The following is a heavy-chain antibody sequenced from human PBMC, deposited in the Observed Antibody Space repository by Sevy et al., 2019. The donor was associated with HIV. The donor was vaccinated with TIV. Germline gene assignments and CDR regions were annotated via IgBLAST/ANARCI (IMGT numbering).Heavy chain of an antibody. Sequence: GGSLRLSCAASGFTFSSYAMSWVRQAPGKGLEWVSAISGSGGSTYYADSVKGRFTISRDNANNTLYPQMNSLRAEDTAVYYCAKGGVVVVGVRYYYYGMDVWGQGTTVTVSS. CDR2: ISGSGGST. V-gene: IGHV3-23*01. CDR1: GFTFSSYA. J-gene: IGHJ6*02. CDR3: AKGGVVVVGVRYYYYGMDV. D-gene: IGHD2-15*01.